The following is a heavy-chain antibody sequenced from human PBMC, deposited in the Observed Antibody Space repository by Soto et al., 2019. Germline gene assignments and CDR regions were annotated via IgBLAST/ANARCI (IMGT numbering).Heavy chain of an antibody. CDR3: VREEYNSEYFDY. Sequence: QVQLVESGGGVVQPGGSLRLSCAASGFAFRNHAMPWVRQAPGRGLEWVAVISYDASNKYYADSVKGRFTISRDNSKNTLYLQMNSLRAEDTAMYYCVREEYNSEYFDYWGQGTLVPVSS. CDR2: ISYDASNK. D-gene: IGHD1-1*01. V-gene: IGHV3-30-3*01. CDR1: GFAFRNHA. J-gene: IGHJ4*02.